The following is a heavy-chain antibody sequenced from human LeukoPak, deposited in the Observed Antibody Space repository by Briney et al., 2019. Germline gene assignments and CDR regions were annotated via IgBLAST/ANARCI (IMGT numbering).Heavy chain of an antibody. CDR1: GFIFSGHT. CDR2: FSTSSTYI. Sequence: GGSLRLSCAASGFIFSGHTMNWVRQAPGRGLEWVSSFSTSSTYIYYAGSVEGRFTISRDNPKNSLFLQMNSLRAEDTAIYYCVRKMKTGSSSGDYDYWGQGTLVTVSS. CDR3: VRKMKTGSSSGDYDY. D-gene: IGHD1-1*01. V-gene: IGHV3-21*06. J-gene: IGHJ4*02.